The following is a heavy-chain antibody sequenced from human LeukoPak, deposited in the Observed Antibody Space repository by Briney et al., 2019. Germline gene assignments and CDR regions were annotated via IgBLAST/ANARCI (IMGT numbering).Heavy chain of an antibody. V-gene: IGHV1-18*01. CDR3: ARDWKRGDYYFDY. CDR1: GYTFTSYG. Sequence: ASVKLSCKASGYTFTSYGIRWVRQAPGQGLEWMGWISAYNGNTNSAQKLQGRGTMTTDTSTSTAYLELRSLRSDDTATYHCARDWKRGDYYFDYWGQGTLVTVSS. CDR2: ISAYNGNT. J-gene: IGHJ4*01. D-gene: IGHD1-1*01.